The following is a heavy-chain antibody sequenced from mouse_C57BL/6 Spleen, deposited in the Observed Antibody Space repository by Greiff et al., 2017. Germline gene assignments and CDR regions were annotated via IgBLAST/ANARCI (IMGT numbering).Heavy chain of an antibody. D-gene: IGHD2-4*01. CDR2: INPNNGGT. CDR3: ARELRLDYYAMDY. Sequence: VQLQQSGPELVKPGASVKMSCKASGYTFTDYNMHWVKQSHGKSLEWIGYINPNNGGTSYNQKFKGKATLTANKSSSTAYMELRSLTSEDSSVYYCARELRLDYYAMDYWGQGTSVTVSS. CDR1: GYTFTDYN. J-gene: IGHJ4*01. V-gene: IGHV1-22*01.